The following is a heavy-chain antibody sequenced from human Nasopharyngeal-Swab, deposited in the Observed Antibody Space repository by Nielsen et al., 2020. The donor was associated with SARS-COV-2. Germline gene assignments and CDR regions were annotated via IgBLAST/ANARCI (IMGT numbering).Heavy chain of an antibody. CDR1: GFTFDDYT. V-gene: IGHV3-9*01. D-gene: IGHD2-21*01. Sequence: SLKLSCAASGFTFDDYTMHWVRQASGKGLEWVSGISWNSGSITYADSVKGRFTISRDNAKNFLYLQMNSLRAEDTALYYCAKGGRIAMIEDFWGQGTMVTVSS. J-gene: IGHJ3*01. CDR2: ISWNSGSI. CDR3: AKGGRIAMIEDF.